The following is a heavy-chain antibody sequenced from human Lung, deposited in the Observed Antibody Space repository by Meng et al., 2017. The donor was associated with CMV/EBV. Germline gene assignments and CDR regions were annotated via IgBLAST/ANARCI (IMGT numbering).Heavy chain of an antibody. CDR3: ARRRGVEQFLEGGGDAYFDY. CDR2: INTANGAP. CDR1: GYYFNAFG. D-gene: IGHD3-16*01. Sequence: ASXXVSXKGSGYYFNAFGISWMRQAPGQGLEWMGWINTANGAPRYAQRFQGRVTMTTDKSTATSYMELRSLTYDDTAGYYCARRRGVEQFLEGGGDAYFDYXGQGXPVTVSS. J-gene: IGHJ4*02. V-gene: IGHV1-18*01.